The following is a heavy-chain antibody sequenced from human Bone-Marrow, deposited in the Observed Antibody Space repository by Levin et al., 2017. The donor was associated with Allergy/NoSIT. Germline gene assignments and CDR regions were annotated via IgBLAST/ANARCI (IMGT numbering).Heavy chain of an antibody. V-gene: IGHV3-48*01. CDR2: ISSSSSTI. CDR3: ARDHHDYGDYGRGGYYYGMDV. CDR1: GFTFSSYS. D-gene: IGHD4-17*01. J-gene: IGHJ6*02. Sequence: TGGSLRLSCAASGFTFSSYSMNWVRQAPGKGLEWVSYISSSSSTIYYADSVKGRFTISRDNAKNSLYLQMNSLRAEDTAVYYCARDHHDYGDYGRGGYYYGMDVWGQGTTVTVSS.